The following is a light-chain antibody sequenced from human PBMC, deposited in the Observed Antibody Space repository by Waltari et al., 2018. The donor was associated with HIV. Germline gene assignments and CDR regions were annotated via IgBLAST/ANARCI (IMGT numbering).Light chain of an antibody. CDR2: LNIDGSH. Sequence: QLVLTQSPSASASLGASVKLTCSLGFGNNNYAIAWHQQQPAKGPRFLMKLNIDGSHTKGDGIAERFAGSSSGTERYPTIASLQGEDEADDYCQSWGGGSWVFGGGTKLTVL. J-gene: IGLJ3*02. V-gene: IGLV4-69*01. CDR3: QSWGGGSWV. CDR1: FGNNNYA.